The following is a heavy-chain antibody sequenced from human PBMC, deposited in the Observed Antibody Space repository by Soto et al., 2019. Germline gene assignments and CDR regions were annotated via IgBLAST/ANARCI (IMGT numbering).Heavy chain of an antibody. CDR2: ISSDGDST. V-gene: IGHV3-74*01. J-gene: IGHJ4*02. CDR3: ATLGVRGITTGWPQ. Sequence: PGGSLRFSGVAPVFSFGIYWMDWVLQVPGGGMILVSRISSDGDSTEYADSVQGRFIISRDNARNTLFLQMSSLRAEDTALYYCATLGVRGITTGWPQWGQGTMFTVSS. CDR1: VFSFGIYW. D-gene: IGHD6-19*01.